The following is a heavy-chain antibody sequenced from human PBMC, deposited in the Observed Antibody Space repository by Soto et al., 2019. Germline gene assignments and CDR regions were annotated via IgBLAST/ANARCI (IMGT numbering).Heavy chain of an antibody. CDR1: GFTFSDYY. J-gene: IGHJ3*02. V-gene: IGHV3-11*01. CDR2: ISSSGSTI. CDR3: ARDRESGGDYFPGTANVRGDAFDI. Sequence: QVQLVESGGGLVKPGGSLRLSCAASGFTFSDYYMSWIRQAPGKGLEWVSYISSSGSTIYYADSVKGRFTISRDNAKNSLYLQMNSLRAEDTAVYYCARDRESGGDYFPGTANVRGDAFDIWGQGTMVTVSS. D-gene: IGHD2-21*02.